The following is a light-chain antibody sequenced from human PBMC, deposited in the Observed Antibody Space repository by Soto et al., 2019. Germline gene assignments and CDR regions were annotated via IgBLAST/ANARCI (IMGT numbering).Light chain of an antibody. Sequence: DSLFGQTPSTLAFAPGERDPLSCMASQSVSSYLAWYQQKPGQAPRLLIYDASNRATGIPARFSGSGSGTDFTLTISSLEPEDFAVYYCQQRSDWPGTFGQGTKVDVK. CDR3: QQRSDWPGT. J-gene: IGKJ1*01. V-gene: IGKV3-11*01. CDR2: DAS. CDR1: QSVSSY.